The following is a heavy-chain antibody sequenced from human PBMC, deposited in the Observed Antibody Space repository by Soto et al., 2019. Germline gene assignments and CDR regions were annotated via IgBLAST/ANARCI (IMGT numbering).Heavy chain of an antibody. CDR1: GFTFSNAW. CDR2: IKSNTDGGTT. V-gene: IGHV3-15*01. J-gene: IGHJ6*04. Sequence: GWSLRLSCAASGFTFSNAWMNWVRQAPGKGLEWVGRIKSNTDGGTTDYAAPVKGRFSISRDDSKNTLYLQMNNLKTEDTGVYYCNAAVHYHDFLDVWGKGTTVTVSS. CDR3: NAAVHYHDFLDV. D-gene: IGHD3-3*01.